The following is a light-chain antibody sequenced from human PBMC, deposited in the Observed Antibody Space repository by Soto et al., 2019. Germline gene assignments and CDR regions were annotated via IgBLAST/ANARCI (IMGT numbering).Light chain of an antibody. CDR1: SSDVGAYNY. J-gene: IGLJ2*01. CDR2: DFT. V-gene: IGLV2-14*01. Sequence: QSVLTQPASVSGSPGQSITISCTGTSSDVGAYNYVSWYQQHPGKAPKLMIYDFTNRPSGVSNRFSGSKSDNTASLTISGLQAEDEGDYYCSSYATTTTVVVVFGGGTKLTVL. CDR3: SSYATTTTVVVV.